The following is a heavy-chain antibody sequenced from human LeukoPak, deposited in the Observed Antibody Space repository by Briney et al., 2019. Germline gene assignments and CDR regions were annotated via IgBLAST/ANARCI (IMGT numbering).Heavy chain of an antibody. CDR1: GFTFSSYG. V-gene: IGHV3-33*01. Sequence: GGSLRLSCAASGFTFSSYGMHWVRQAPGKGLEWVAVIWYDGSNKYYADSVKGRFTTSRDNSKNTLYLQMNSLRAEDTAVYYCAGQGGVAFDIWGQGTMVTVSS. CDR3: AGQGGVAFDI. D-gene: IGHD3-16*01. J-gene: IGHJ3*02. CDR2: IWYDGSNK.